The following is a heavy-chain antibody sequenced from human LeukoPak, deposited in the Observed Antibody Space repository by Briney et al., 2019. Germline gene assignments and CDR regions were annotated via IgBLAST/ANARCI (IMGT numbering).Heavy chain of an antibody. CDR3: ARGGRVGDYAPFDY. V-gene: IGHV4-34*01. CDR1: GESFSGYY. CDR2: INHSGNT. Sequence: SETLSLTCAVYGESFSGYYWSWIRQPPGKGLEWIGEINHSGNTNYNPSLKSRVTISLVTSKNQFSLNLNSVTAADTAVYYCARGGRVGDYAPFDYRGQGTLVTVSS. J-gene: IGHJ4*02. D-gene: IGHD3-16*01.